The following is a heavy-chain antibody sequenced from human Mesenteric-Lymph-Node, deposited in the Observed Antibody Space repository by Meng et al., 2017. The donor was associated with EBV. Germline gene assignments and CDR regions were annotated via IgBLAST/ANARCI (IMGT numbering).Heavy chain of an antibody. J-gene: IGHJ4*02. Sequence: QVQLQESGPRLVKPSETLSLTCGVSGGSLSSGHWWSGVRQPPGKGLEWIGEHGGTRNYNPSLRSRVTISLDYSKNQFSLTLRSVTAADTAVYYCATFNSGSYKYYFDHWGRGILVTVS. CDR2: HGGTR. V-gene: IGHV4-4*02. CDR3: ATFNSGSYKYYFDH. D-gene: IGHD6-19*01. CDR1: GGSLSSGHW.